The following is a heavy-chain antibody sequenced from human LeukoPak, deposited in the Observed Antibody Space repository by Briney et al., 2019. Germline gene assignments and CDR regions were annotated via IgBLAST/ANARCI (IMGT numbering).Heavy chain of an antibody. J-gene: IGHJ4*02. CDR2: IYYSGST. CDR1: GGSISSSSYY. V-gene: IGHV4-39*07. CDR3: ARAPDYYFDY. Sequence: EPSETLSLTCTVSGGSISSSSYYWGWIRQPPGKGLEWIGSIYYSGSTYYNPSLKSRVTISVDTSMNQFSLKLSSVTAADTAVYYCARAPDYYFDYWGQGTLVTVSS.